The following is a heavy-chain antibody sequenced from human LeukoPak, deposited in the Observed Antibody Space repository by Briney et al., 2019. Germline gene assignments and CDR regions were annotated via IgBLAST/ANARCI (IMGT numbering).Heavy chain of an antibody. CDR3: ARRGNGSFYYFDD. J-gene: IGHJ4*02. V-gene: IGHV4-39*02. Sequence: GSLRLSCAASGFTFSDYYMSWIRQAPGKGLEWIGSIYYSGSTYYNPSLKSRVTISVDTSRNHFSLKLTSVTAADTAVYYCARRGNGSFYYFDDWGQGTLVTVSS. D-gene: IGHD1-26*01. CDR2: IYYSGST. CDR1: GFTFSDYY.